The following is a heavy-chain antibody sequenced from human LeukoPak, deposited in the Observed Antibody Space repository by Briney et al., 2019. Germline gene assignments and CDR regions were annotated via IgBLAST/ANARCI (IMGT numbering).Heavy chain of an antibody. Sequence: GSLRLSCAASGFTFSHYWMSWVRQAPGKGLERAASIKQDGSQKYYGDSVKGRFTISRDNAKNSLYLQMNSLRAEDTASYYCAKDDNSWSLDYWGQGTLVTVSS. J-gene: IGHJ4*02. D-gene: IGHD6-13*01. CDR2: IKQDGSQK. CDR3: AKDDNSWSLDY. CDR1: GFTFSHYW. V-gene: IGHV3-7*01.